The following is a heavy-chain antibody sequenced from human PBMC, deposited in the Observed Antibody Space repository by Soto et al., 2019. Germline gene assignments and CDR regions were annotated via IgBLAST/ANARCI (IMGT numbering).Heavy chain of an antibody. D-gene: IGHD6-19*01. CDR3: ARYSSGWRGDYFDY. CDR2: INAGNGNT. V-gene: IGHV1-3*01. CDR1: GYTFTSYA. Sequence: ASVKVSCKASGYTFTSYAMHWVRQAPGQRLEWMGWINAGNGNTKYSQKFQGRVTITRDTSASTAYMELSSLRSEDTAVYYCARYSSGWRGDYFDYWGQGTLVTVS. J-gene: IGHJ4*02.